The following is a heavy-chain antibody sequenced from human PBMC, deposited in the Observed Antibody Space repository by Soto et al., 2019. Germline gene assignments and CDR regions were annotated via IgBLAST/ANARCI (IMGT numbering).Heavy chain of an antibody. V-gene: IGHV3-74*01. CDR1: GFTFSTYW. D-gene: IGHD3-3*01. Sequence: PGGSLRLSCAASGFTFSTYWMHWIRQVPGKGLEWVSRINSDASHTYYADSVKGRFTISRDNAKNSLYLQMNSLRAEDTAVYYCANRYYDFWSGYYRFDYWGQGTLVTVSS. CDR3: ANRYYDFWSGYYRFDY. CDR2: INSDASHT. J-gene: IGHJ4*02.